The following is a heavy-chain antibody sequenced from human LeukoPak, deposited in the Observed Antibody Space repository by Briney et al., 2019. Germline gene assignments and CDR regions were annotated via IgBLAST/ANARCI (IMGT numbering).Heavy chain of an antibody. J-gene: IGHJ4*02. Sequence: GGSLRLSCAASGFTFSNYGMHWVRQTPGKGLEWVALISSDGSKNIYTDSVKGRFTISRDNSKNTVYLQMNSLRAEDTAVYYCVKGLVQTTMSYSVDYWGQGALVTVSS. V-gene: IGHV3-30*18. CDR3: VKGLVQTTMSYSVDY. D-gene: IGHD1-1*01. CDR1: GFTFSNYG. CDR2: ISSDGSKN.